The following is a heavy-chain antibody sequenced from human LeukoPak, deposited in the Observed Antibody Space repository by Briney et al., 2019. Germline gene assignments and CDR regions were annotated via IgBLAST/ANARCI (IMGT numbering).Heavy chain of an antibody. CDR3: AKVEYNWNYFDY. J-gene: IGHJ4*02. V-gene: IGHV3-23*01. CDR2: ISGSGGST. Sequence: GGSLRLSCAASGFTFSSYAMSWVRQAPGKGLEWVSAISGSGGSTYYADSMKGRFTISRDNSKNTLYLQMNSLRAEDTAVYYCAKVEYNWNYFDYWGQGTLVTVSS. D-gene: IGHD1-20*01. CDR1: GFTFSSYA.